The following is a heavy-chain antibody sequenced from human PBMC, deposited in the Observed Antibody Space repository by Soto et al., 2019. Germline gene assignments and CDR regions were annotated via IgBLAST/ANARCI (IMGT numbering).Heavy chain of an antibody. CDR3: ASGGIGGWYVSYYFDY. D-gene: IGHD6-19*01. Sequence: QVQLVESGGGVVQPGRSLRLSCAASGFTFSSYAMHWVRQAPGKGLEWVAVISYDGSNKYYADSVKGRFTISRDNSKNTLYLQMKSLRAEDTAVYYCASGGIGGWYVSYYFDYWGQGTLVTVSS. J-gene: IGHJ4*02. V-gene: IGHV3-30-3*01. CDR1: GFTFSSYA. CDR2: ISYDGSNK.